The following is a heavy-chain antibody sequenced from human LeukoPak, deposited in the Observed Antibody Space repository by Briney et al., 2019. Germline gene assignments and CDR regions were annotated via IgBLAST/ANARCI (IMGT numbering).Heavy chain of an antibody. D-gene: IGHD3-22*01. J-gene: IGHJ4*02. CDR3: GRLSSYDSSGYYGFDS. V-gene: IGHV5-51*01. CDR1: GYRFTVYW. Sequence: PLDALKISCKASGYRFTVYWIGWVRQMPGKGLEWMGISYPGDSDITYSPSFQGQVTISADKSISTAYLQWSSLKASDTAMYYCGRLSSYDSSGYYGFDSWGQGTLVTVSS. CDR2: SYPGDSDI.